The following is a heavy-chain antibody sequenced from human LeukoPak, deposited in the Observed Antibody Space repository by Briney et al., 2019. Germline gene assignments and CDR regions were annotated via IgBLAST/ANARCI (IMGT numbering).Heavy chain of an antibody. CDR2: IYYSGIT. V-gene: IGHV4-59*08. CDR1: GGSISSDY. Sequence: SETLSLTCTVSGGSISSDYWSWIRQPPGKGLEWIGYIYYSGITNYNPSLKSRVTISVDTSKNQFSLKLSSVTAADTAVFYCARLHYDSSGYYYFDYWGQGTLVTVSS. J-gene: IGHJ4*02. D-gene: IGHD3-22*01. CDR3: ARLHYDSSGYYYFDY.